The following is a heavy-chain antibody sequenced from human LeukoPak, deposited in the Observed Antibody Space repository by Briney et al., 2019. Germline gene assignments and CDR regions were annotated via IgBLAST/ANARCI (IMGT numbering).Heavy chain of an antibody. CDR2: IHPSGML. J-gene: IGHJ4*02. V-gene: IGHV4-31*03. D-gene: IGHD3-22*01. CDR3: SKGLDSRKLGY. CDR1: GASFNGDDQY. Sequence: PSETLSLSCTVSGASFNGDDQYWNWIRQSPGKGLEWIGSIHPSGMLYNNPSLESRVTMSRDTSKNQFSLNLNSVTAADTAVYFCSKGLDSRKLGYWGQGILVTVSS.